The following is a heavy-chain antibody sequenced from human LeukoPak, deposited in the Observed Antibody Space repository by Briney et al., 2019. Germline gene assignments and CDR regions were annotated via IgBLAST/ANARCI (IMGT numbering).Heavy chain of an antibody. Sequence: ASVTVSCKASGYTFTGYYMHWVRQAPGQGLEWMGWINPNSGGTNYSQKFQGRVTMTRDTSISTAYMELSRLRSDDTAVYYCARFVDTMVRGATFDYYYGMDVWGQGTTVTVSS. CDR3: ARFVDTMVRGATFDYYYGMDV. V-gene: IGHV1-2*02. D-gene: IGHD3-10*01. J-gene: IGHJ6*02. CDR1: GYTFTGYY. CDR2: INPNSGGT.